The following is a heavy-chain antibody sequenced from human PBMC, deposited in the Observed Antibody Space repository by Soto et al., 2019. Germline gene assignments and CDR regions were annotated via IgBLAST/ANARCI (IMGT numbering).Heavy chain of an antibody. Sequence: QVQLQESGPGLVKPSETLSLTCAVSGGSITSENWWNWVRQSPGRGVEWIGEVYHRGLTNYSPSLRIRLTVSMDKSKNQFSLELRFVTAADTAVYFCARSGGWTFDYWGQGTLVAVSS. CDR2: VYHRGLT. V-gene: IGHV4-4*02. CDR3: ARSGGWTFDY. J-gene: IGHJ4*02. D-gene: IGHD6-19*01. CDR1: GGSITSENW.